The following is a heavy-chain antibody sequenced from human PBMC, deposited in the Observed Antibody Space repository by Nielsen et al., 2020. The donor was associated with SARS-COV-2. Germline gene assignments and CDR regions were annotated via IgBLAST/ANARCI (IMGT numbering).Heavy chain of an antibody. Sequence: SETLSLTCVVYGGSFSGYYWSWIRQPPGKGLEWIGEINHSGSTNYNPSLKSRVTISVDTSKNQFSLKLSSVTAADTAVYYCASTLFPLSSSSFYFDYWGQGTLVTVSS. V-gene: IGHV4-34*01. D-gene: IGHD6-6*01. J-gene: IGHJ4*02. CDR1: GGSFSGYY. CDR2: INHSGST. CDR3: ASTLFPLSSSSFYFDY.